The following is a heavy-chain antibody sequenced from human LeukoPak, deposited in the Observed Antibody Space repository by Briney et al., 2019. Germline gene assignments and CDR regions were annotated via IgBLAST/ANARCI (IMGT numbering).Heavy chain of an antibody. Sequence: PGGSLRLSCAASGFTFSGYAMHWVRQAPGKGLEWVAIISYDGTNKYYADSVKSRFTISRDNSKNTLCLQMNSLRAEDTAVYYCARDVGMYSSFQDYWGQGTLVTVSS. J-gene: IGHJ4*02. CDR3: ARDVGMYSSFQDY. CDR1: GFTFSGYA. D-gene: IGHD6-6*01. V-gene: IGHV3-30-3*01. CDR2: ISYDGTNK.